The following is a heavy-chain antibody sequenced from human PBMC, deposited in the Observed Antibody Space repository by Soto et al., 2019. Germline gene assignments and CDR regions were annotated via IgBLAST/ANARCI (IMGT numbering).Heavy chain of an antibody. Sequence: VKVSCKASGGTFSSYAISWVRQAPGQGLEWMGGIIPIFGTANYAQKFQGRVTITADESTSTAYMELSSLRSEDTAVYYCASVGDGDKRRNYYGMDVWGQGTTVTVSS. CDR3: ASVGDGDKRRNYYGMDV. V-gene: IGHV1-69*01. CDR1: GGTFSSYA. CDR2: IIPIFGTA. D-gene: IGHD4-17*01. J-gene: IGHJ6*02.